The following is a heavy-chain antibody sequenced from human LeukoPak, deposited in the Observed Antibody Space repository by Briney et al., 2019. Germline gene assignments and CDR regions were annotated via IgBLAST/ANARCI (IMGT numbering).Heavy chain of an antibody. J-gene: IGHJ4*02. Sequence: PGGSLRLSCAASGFTFSSYSMNWVRQAPGKGLEWVSSISSSSSYIYYADSVKGRFTISRDNAENSLYLQMNSLRAEDTAVYYCVRSTGYAQILDYWGQGTLVTVSS. D-gene: IGHD3-9*01. V-gene: IGHV3-21*01. CDR3: VRSTGYAQILDY. CDR1: GFTFSSYS. CDR2: ISSSSSYI.